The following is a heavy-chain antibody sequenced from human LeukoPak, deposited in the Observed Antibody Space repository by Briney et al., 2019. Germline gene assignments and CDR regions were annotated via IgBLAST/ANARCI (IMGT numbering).Heavy chain of an antibody. V-gene: IGHV1-46*01. D-gene: IGHD1-26*01. CDR3: ARGMPEWKLDPNWFDP. CDR1: GYTFTSYY. Sequence: ASVKVSCKASGYTFTSYYMHWVRQAPGQGLEWMGIINPSGGSTSYAQKFQGRVTMTRDMSTSTVYMELSSLRSEDTAVYYCARGMPEWKLDPNWFDPWGRGTLVTVSS. CDR2: INPSGGST. J-gene: IGHJ5*02.